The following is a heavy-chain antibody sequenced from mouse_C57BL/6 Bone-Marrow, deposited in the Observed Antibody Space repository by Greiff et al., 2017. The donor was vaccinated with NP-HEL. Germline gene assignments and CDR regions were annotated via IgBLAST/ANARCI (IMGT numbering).Heavy chain of an antibody. CDR1: GYAFTNYL. J-gene: IGHJ3*01. V-gene: IGHV1-54*01. CDR2: INPGSGGA. D-gene: IGHD1-1*01. CDR3: ARAGLFITTVEFAY. Sequence: QVQLKESGAELVRPGTSVKVSCKASGYAFTNYLIEWVKQRPGQGLEWIGVINPGSGGANYNEKFKGKATLTADKSSSTAYMQLSSLTSEDSAVYFCARAGLFITTVEFAYWGQGTLVTVSA.